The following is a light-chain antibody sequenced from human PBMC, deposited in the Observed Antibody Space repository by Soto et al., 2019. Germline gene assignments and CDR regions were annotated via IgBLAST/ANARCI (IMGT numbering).Light chain of an antibody. V-gene: IGKV3-15*01. CDR2: DAS. CDR1: QSIDNN. CDR3: QQYNNWPLYT. Sequence: ETVMTQSPATLSVSPGERATLACRASQSIDNNLAWYQHKPGQAPRLLIYDASTRATGLPARFSGSGSGTEFTLTISSLQSEDFAVNYCQQYNNWPLYTVGQGTKVEIK. J-gene: IGKJ2*01.